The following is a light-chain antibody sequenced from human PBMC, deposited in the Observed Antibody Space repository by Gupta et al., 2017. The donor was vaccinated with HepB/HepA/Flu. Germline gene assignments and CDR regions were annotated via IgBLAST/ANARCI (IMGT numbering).Light chain of an antibody. Sequence: DTQMTQSPSTLSASIGDRVTITCRASQSINSWLAWYQQKPGKAPKFLINKASTLESGVPSRFSGSRSGTEFTLTISSLQPEDFATYYCQQYANYPLTFGGGTKVEIK. CDR1: QSINSW. J-gene: IGKJ4*01. CDR2: KAS. CDR3: QQYANYPLT. V-gene: IGKV1-5*03.